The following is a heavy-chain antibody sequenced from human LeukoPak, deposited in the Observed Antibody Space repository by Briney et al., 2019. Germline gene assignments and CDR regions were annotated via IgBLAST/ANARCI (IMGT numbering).Heavy chain of an antibody. V-gene: IGHV3-21*01. CDR2: ISSSSSYI. CDR3: ARPSSGSYHFDY. D-gene: IGHD1-26*01. J-gene: IGHJ4*02. Sequence: GGSLRLSCAASGFTFSSYSMNWVRQARGEGREWVSSISSSSSYIYYADSVKGRLTISRDNPKNSLYLQMNSLRAEDTAVYYCARPSSGSYHFDYWGQGTLVTVSS. CDR1: GFTFSSYS.